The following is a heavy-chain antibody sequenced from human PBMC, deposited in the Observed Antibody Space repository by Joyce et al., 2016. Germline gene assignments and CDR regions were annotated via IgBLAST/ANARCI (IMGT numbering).Heavy chain of an antibody. V-gene: IGHV1-69*06. CDR3: VRVRQSGKINDD. CDR2: NTPLFATA. Sequence: QMQLVQSGAEVKKPGSSGKVSCRAFGGTRSGYAISWVRQAPGQGLEWMGGNTPLFATAKYAQKFKTGLTITADKSANTAYMELSSLRSEDTAIYYCVRVRQSGKINDDWGQGAQVTVSS. CDR1: GGTRSGYA. D-gene: IGHD3-16*01. J-gene: IGHJ4*02.